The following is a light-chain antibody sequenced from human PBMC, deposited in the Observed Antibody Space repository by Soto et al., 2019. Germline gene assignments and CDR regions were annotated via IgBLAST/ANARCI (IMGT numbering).Light chain of an antibody. J-gene: IGKJ1*01. CDR1: QSVSNNY. CDR3: QQYGSSGT. V-gene: IGKV3-20*01. CDR2: GAS. Sequence: ESVVTQSPGTLSQTPGERATLSCRASQSVSNNYLAWYQQKPGQAPRLLIYGASNRATGIPDRFSGSGSGTDFTLTISRLEPEDFAVYYCQQYGSSGTFGQGTKVDIK.